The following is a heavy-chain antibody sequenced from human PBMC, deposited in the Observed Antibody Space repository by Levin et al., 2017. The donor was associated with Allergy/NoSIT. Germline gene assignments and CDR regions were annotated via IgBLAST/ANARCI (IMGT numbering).Heavy chain of an antibody. CDR3: ARVHDYGDYVPFDY. CDR2: IWYDGSNK. Sequence: PGESLKISCAASGFTFSSYGMHWVRQAPGKGLEWVAVIWYDGSNKYYADSVKGRFTISRDNSKNTLYLQMNSLRAEDTAVYYCARVHDYGDYVPFDYWGQGTLVTVSS. D-gene: IGHD4-17*01. CDR1: GFTFSSYG. J-gene: IGHJ4*02. V-gene: IGHV3-33*01.